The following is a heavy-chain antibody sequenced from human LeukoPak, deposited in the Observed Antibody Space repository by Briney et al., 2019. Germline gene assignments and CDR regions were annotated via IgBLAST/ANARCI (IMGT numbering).Heavy chain of an antibody. J-gene: IGHJ4*02. Sequence: SQTLSLTCTVSGGSISSGGYYWSWIRQHPGKGLEWIGYIYYSGSTYYNPSLKSRVTISVDTSKNQFSLKLSSVIAADTAVYYCARRVDTASFDYWGQGTLVTVSS. CDR3: ARRVDTASFDY. V-gene: IGHV4-31*03. D-gene: IGHD5-18*01. CDR1: GGSISSGGYY. CDR2: IYYSGST.